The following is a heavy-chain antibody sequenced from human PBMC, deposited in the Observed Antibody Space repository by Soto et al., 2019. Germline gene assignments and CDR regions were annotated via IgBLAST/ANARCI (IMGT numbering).Heavy chain of an antibody. CDR1: GFTFGGYS. Sequence: GGSLRLSCAASGFTFGGYSMNWVRQAPGKGLEWISYISSLSSPRYYAESVEGRFIISRDNAKNSLFLQMNSLRDEDTAVYFCVREDILGARSFDYWGQGTRVTVSS. CDR3: VREDILGARSFDY. D-gene: IGHD1-26*01. CDR2: ISSLSSPR. J-gene: IGHJ4*02. V-gene: IGHV3-48*02.